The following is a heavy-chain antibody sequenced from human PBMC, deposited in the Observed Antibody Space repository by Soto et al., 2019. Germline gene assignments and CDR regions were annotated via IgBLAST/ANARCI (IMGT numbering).Heavy chain of an antibody. CDR1: GGSFSGYY. D-gene: IGHD2-15*01. CDR3: ARGGRDCSGGSCYSGINWFDP. CDR2: INHSGST. V-gene: IGHV4-34*01. Sequence: SETLSLTCAVYGGSFSGYYWSWIRQPPGKGLEWIGEINHSGSTNYNPSLKSRVTISVDTSKNQFSLKLSSVTAADTAVYYCARGGRDCSGGSCYSGINWFDPWGQGTLVTVS. J-gene: IGHJ5*02.